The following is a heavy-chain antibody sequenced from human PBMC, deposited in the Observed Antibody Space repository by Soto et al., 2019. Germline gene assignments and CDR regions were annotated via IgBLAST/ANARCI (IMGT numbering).Heavy chain of an antibody. CDR1: GGSFSGYY. CDR3: ARGRVVVVAARHYNWFDP. J-gene: IGHJ5*02. V-gene: IGHV4-34*01. CDR2: INHSGST. Sequence: SSETLSLTCAVYGGSFSGYYWSWIRQPPGKGLEWIGEINHSGSTNYNPSLKSRVTISVDTSKNQFSLKLSSVTAADTAVYYCARGRVVVVAARHYNWFDPWGQGTLVTVS. D-gene: IGHD2-15*01.